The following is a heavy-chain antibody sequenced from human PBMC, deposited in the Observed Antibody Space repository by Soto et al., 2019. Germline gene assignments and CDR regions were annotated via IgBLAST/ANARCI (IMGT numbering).Heavy chain of an antibody. Sequence: EVQLLESGGGLVQPGGSLRLSCAASGFTFSSYAMSWVRQAPGKGLEWVSAISGSGGSTYYADSVKGRFTISRDNSKNTLYLQMNSLRAEDTAVYYCAKHPEEAVWVLRFLECQTSKWCYYGMDVWGQGTTVTVSS. CDR3: AKHPEEAVWVLRFLECQTSKWCYYGMDV. J-gene: IGHJ6*02. CDR2: ISGSGGST. V-gene: IGHV3-23*01. CDR1: GFTFSSYA. D-gene: IGHD3-3*01.